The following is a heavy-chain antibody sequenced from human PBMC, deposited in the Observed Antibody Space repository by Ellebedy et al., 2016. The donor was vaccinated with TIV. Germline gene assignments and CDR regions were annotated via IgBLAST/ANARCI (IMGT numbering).Heavy chain of an antibody. CDR3: VRFPRGAPFADYLDYMDV. V-gene: IGHV3-21*01. CDR1: GSTFSNYW. Sequence: LGGSLRLSCAASGSTFSNYWMNWVRQAPGKGLQWVASISYNGDETFYADSVSGRFTISRDNAMNSLYLQINSLRAEDTAVYYGVRFPRGAPFADYLDYMDVWGKGIMVTVSS. D-gene: IGHD4-11*01. CDR2: ISYNGDET. J-gene: IGHJ6*03.